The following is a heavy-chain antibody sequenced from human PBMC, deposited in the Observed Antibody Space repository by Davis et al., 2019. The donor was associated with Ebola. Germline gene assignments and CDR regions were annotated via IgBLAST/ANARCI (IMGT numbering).Heavy chain of an antibody. CDR3: ARDRPAAIRPVNWFDP. V-gene: IGHV1-2*02. CDR1: GYTFTDYY. Sequence: ASVTVSCKASGYTFTDYYLHWVRQAPGQGLAWMGWINPNSGGTNYAQKFQGRVTMTRDTSISTAYIELSRLRSDDTAVYYCARDRPAAIRPVNWFDPWGKGTLVTVSS. J-gene: IGHJ5*02. D-gene: IGHD2-2*02. CDR2: INPNSGGT.